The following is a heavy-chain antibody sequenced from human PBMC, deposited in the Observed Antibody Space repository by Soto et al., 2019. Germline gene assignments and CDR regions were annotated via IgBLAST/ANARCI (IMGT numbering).Heavy chain of an antibody. J-gene: IGHJ5*02. CDR3: ARDPAP. CDR2: IYNSGTT. CDR1: GGSITRGGYY. Sequence: QVQLQESGPGLVKPSETLSLTCTVSGGSITRGGYYWSWIRQHPGKGLEWIGYIYNSGTTYYNPALKSRVTISVDTSKNQFSLNLTSVTAADTAVYYCARDPAPWGQGTLVTVSS. V-gene: IGHV4-31*03.